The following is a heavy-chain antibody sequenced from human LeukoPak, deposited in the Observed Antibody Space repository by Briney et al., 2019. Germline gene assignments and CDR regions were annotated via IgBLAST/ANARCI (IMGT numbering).Heavy chain of an antibody. Sequence: SETLSLTCTVSVGSISGYYRTWIRQPAGKGLEWVGRVYSSGTAYYNPSLESRVTISLDTTNNQFSLRMTSMTAADTAVYCSARGTDMTTLTGYYSFEYWSPGTLVSVSS. D-gene: IGHD5-24*01. CDR2: VYSSGTA. V-gene: IGHV4-4*07. CDR3: ARGTDMTTLTGYYSFEY. CDR1: VGSISGYY. J-gene: IGHJ4*02.